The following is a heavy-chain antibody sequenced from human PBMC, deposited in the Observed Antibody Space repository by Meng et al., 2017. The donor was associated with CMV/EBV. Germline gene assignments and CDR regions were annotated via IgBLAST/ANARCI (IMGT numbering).Heavy chain of an antibody. Sequence: GESLKISCAASGFTFSSYAMHWVRQAPGKGLEWVAVISYDGSNKYYVDSVKGRFTISRDNSKNTLYLQMNSLRAEDTAVYYCARAYGDVPAARYSYGSSLYYYYGMDVWGQGTTVTVSS. D-gene: IGHD5-18*01. CDR2: ISYDGSNK. J-gene: IGHJ6*02. CDR1: GFTFSSYA. V-gene: IGHV3-30*04. CDR3: ARAYGDVPAARYSYGSSLYYYYGMDV.